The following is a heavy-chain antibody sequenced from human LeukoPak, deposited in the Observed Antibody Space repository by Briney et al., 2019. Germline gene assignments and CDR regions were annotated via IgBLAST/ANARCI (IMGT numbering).Heavy chain of an antibody. CDR2: INHSGST. J-gene: IGHJ6*02. Sequence: PSETLSLTCTVSGGSIRSSYYYWSWIRQPPGKGLEWIGEINHSGSTNYNPSLKSRVTISVDTSKNQFSLKLSSVTAADTAVYYCARAMDDSDVWGQGTTVTVSS. V-gene: IGHV4-39*07. CDR1: GGSIRSSYYY. D-gene: IGHD2-2*03. CDR3: ARAMDDSDV.